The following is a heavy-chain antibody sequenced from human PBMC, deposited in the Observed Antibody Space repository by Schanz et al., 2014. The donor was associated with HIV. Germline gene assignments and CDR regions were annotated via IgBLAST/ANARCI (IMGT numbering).Heavy chain of an antibody. CDR3: AKDLSGVGATRGGAFDI. D-gene: IGHD1-26*01. CDR1: GFTFDDYA. J-gene: IGHJ3*02. Sequence: EVQLVESGGGLVQPGGSLRLSCAASGFTFDDYAMHWVRQAPGKGLEWVSGISWNSGSIGYADSVKGRFTISRDNAKNSLYLQMNSLRAEDTALYYCAKDLSGVGATRGGAFDIWGQGTMVTVSS. V-gene: IGHV3-9*01. CDR2: ISWNSGSI.